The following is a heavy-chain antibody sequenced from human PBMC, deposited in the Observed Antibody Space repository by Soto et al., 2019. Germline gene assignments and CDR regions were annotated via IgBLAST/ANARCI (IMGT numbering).Heavy chain of an antibody. CDR3: ARDYSSGWPGGDWFDP. V-gene: IGHV4-4*07. Sequence: PSETLCLTCTVAGGSISSYYWSWIRQPAGKGLEWIGRIYTSGSTNYNPSLKSRVTMSVDTSKNQFSLKLSSVTAADTAVYYCARDYSSGWPGGDWFDPWGQGTLVTVSS. CDR1: GGSISSYY. J-gene: IGHJ5*02. D-gene: IGHD6-19*01. CDR2: IYTSGST.